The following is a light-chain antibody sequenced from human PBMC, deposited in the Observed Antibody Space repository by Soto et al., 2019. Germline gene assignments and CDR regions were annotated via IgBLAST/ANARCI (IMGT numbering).Light chain of an antibody. CDR3: QSYDSSLSGYV. CDR2: GNS. V-gene: IGLV1-40*01. Sequence: QSVLTQPPSASGAPGQRVTISCTGSSSNIGAGYDVPWYQQLPGTAPKLLIYGNSKRPSGVPDRFSGSKSGTSASLAITGLQAEDEADYYCQSYDSSLSGYVFGTGTQLTVL. CDR1: SSNIGAGYD. J-gene: IGLJ1*01.